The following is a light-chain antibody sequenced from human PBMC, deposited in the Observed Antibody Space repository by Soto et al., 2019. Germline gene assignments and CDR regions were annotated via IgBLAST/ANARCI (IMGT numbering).Light chain of an antibody. CDR3: CSFGGSGAYVL. V-gene: IGLV2-23*01. CDR1: SIGVGSVNL. CDR2: EGT. Sequence: QSALSQPASVSGSPGQSIAISCTGTSIGVGSVNLVSWYQQHPGKAPKLLIYEGTKWPSGVSDRFSGSKSGNTASLTISGLQAEDEADYYCCSFGGSGAYVLFGGGTKLTVL. J-gene: IGLJ2*01.